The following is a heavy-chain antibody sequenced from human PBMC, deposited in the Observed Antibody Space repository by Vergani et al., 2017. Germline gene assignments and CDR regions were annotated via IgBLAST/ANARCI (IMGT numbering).Heavy chain of an antibody. CDR1: GFTFSSYW. D-gene: IGHD3-10*01. J-gene: IGHJ6*03. V-gene: IGHV3-7*01. Sequence: EVQLVESGGGLVQPGGSLRLSCAASGFTFSSYWMSWVRQAPGKGLEWVANIKQDGSDKYYVDSVKGRFTITRDNAKNSLYLQMNSLRADDTAVYYCARRDIWSRQNYYYYDYMDVWGKGTTVTVSS. CDR3: ARRDIWSRQNYYYYDYMDV. CDR2: IKQDGSDK.